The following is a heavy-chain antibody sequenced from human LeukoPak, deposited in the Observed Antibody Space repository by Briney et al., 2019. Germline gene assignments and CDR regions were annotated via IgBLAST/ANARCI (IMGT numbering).Heavy chain of an antibody. D-gene: IGHD3-9*01. CDR1: GYTFNDHF. Sequence: ASVKVSCKASGYTFNDHFIHWVRQAPGQRPEWVGWMDPKSGGIRFAPNFQGRVTLTRDTSVSAAYMELSSLTSDDTAVYYCVRAGAFYDILGVWGPGTTVAVSS. CDR3: VRAGAFYDILGV. J-gene: IGHJ6*02. V-gene: IGHV1-2*02. CDR2: MDPKSGGI.